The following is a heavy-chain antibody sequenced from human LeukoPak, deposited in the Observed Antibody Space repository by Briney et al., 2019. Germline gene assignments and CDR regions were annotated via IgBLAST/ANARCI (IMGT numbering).Heavy chain of an antibody. CDR3: ARSPGDRSGWYLD. CDR2: ISSSGSTI. D-gene: IGHD6-19*01. V-gene: IGHV3-48*03. CDR1: GFTFSSYE. J-gene: IGHJ4*02. Sequence: GGSLRLSCAASGFTFSSYEMNWVRQAPGKGLEWVSYISSSGSTIYYADSVKGRFTISRDNAKNSLYLQMNSLRAEDTAVYYCARSPGDRSGWYLDWGQGTLVTVSS.